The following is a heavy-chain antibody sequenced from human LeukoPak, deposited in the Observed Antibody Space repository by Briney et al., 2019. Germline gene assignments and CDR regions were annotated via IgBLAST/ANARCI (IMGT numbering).Heavy chain of an antibody. V-gene: IGHV3-53*01. CDR3: ATSEEFCSGGSCFSYYGMDV. Sequence: GGSLRLSCAAAGFTVSSNYMSWVREAAGGGLEWVSVIYSGGSTYYVDSVVGRFTISRDNSNNTLYLQMNSLRAEDTAVYYCATSEEFCSGGSCFSYYGMDVWGQGTTVTVSS. CDR1: GFTVSSNY. D-gene: IGHD2-15*01. J-gene: IGHJ6*02. CDR2: IYSGGST.